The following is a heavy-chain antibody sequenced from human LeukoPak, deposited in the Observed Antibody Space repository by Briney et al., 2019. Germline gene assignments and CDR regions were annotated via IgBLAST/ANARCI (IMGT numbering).Heavy chain of an antibody. CDR2: IKQDGSEK. Sequence: GGSLRLPCAASGFTFSSYWMSWVRQAPGRGLEWVANIKQDGSEKYYVDSVKGRFTISRDNAKNSLYLQMNSLRAEDTAVYYCARDICSSTSCYESDWGQGTLVTVSS. CDR1: GFTFSSYW. J-gene: IGHJ4*02. V-gene: IGHV3-7*01. CDR3: ARDICSSTSCYESD. D-gene: IGHD2-2*01.